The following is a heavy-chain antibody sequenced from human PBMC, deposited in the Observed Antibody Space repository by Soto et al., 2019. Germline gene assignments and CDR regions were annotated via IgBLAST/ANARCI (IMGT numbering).Heavy chain of an antibody. J-gene: IGHJ4*02. Sequence: EVQLLESGGGLVQPGGSLRLSCAASGFTFSSYAMSWVRQAPGKELEWVSGISGSGGSTYYADSVQGRFTISRDNSKNTLYLQMNSLRAEDTAVYYCAKDAVAAMYYFDYWGQGTLVTVSS. V-gene: IGHV3-23*01. CDR1: GFTFSSYA. CDR3: AKDAVAAMYYFDY. CDR2: ISGSGGST. D-gene: IGHD5-18*01.